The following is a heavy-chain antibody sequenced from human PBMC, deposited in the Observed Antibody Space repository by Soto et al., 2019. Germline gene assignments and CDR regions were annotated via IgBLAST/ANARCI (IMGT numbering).Heavy chain of an antibody. CDR1: GFTFSNYG. Sequence: QVQLVESGGGVVQPGRSLRLSCVASGFTFSNYGIHWVRQAPGKGLEWVAVISYDGSNKYYADSVKGRFTISRDNSKNTLYLQMSSLRSEDSALYYCARDSLYFFDTGAREPWSPSPQ. CDR3: ARDSLYFFDT. V-gene: IGHV3-30-3*01. CDR2: ISYDGSNK. J-gene: IGHJ4*02.